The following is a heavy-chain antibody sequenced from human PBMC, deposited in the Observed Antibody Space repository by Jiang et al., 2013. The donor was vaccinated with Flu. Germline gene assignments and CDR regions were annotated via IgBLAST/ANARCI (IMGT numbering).Heavy chain of an antibody. CDR3: ARVPTYDSSGYYPADFDY. J-gene: IGHJ4*02. V-gene: IGHV4-39*01. Sequence: GLVKPSETLSLTCTVSGGSISSSSYYWGWIRQPPGKGLEWIGSIYYSGSTYHNPSLKSRVTISVDTSKNQFSLKLSSVTAADTAVYYCARVPTYDSSGYYPADFDYWGQGTLVTVSS. D-gene: IGHD3-22*01. CDR2: IYYSGST. CDR1: GGSISSSSYY.